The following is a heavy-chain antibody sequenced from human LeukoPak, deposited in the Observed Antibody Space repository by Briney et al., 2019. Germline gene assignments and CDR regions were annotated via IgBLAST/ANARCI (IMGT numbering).Heavy chain of an antibody. CDR3: ARAAGPLTAPDY. CDR2: IYYSGST. V-gene: IGHV4-59*01. CDR1: GGSISSYY. J-gene: IGHJ4*02. D-gene: IGHD6-13*01. Sequence: SETLFLTCTVSGGSISSYYWSWIRQPPGKGLEWIGYIYYSGSTNYNPSLKSRVTISVDTSKNQFSLKLSSVTAADTAVYYCARAAGPLTAPDYWGRGTPVTVSS.